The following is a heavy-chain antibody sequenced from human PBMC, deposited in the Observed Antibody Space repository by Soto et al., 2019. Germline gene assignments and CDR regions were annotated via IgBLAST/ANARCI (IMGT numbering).Heavy chain of an antibody. V-gene: IGHV4-59*01. J-gene: IGHJ2*01. CDR2: IYYSGST. Sequence: SETLSLTCTVSGVSISSYYWSWIRQPPGKGLEWIGYIYYSGSTNYNPSLKSRVTISVDTSKNQFSLKLSSVTAADTAVYYCARVVREQWLVRDWYFDLWGRGTLVTVSS. CDR1: GVSISSYY. D-gene: IGHD6-19*01. CDR3: ARVVREQWLVRDWYFDL.